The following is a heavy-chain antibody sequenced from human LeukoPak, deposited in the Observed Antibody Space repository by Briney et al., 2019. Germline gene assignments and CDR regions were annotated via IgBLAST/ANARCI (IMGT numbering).Heavy chain of an antibody. D-gene: IGHD4-11*01. CDR1: GFTFRSYW. Sequence: GGSLRLSCAASGFTFRSYWMRWVRQAPGKGLEWVANIKQDGREKYYVDSVKGRFTISRDNAKNSLYLQMNSLRAEDTAVYYCARADYSNYGMETFDYWGQGTLVTVSS. CDR2: IKQDGREK. J-gene: IGHJ4*02. CDR3: ARADYSNYGMETFDY. V-gene: IGHV3-7*01.